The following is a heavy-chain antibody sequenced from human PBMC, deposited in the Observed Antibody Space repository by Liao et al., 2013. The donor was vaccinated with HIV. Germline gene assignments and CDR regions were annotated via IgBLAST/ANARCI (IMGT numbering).Heavy chain of an antibody. J-gene: IGHJ6*03. Sequence: QVQLQESGPGPVKPSETLSLTCTVSGGSISSYYWSWIRQPAGKGLEWIGRIYTSGSTNYNPSLKSRVTMSVDTSKNQFSLKLSSVTAADTAVYYCARDSSYYYDSSGYYYYYYYMDVWGKGTTVTVSS. V-gene: IGHV4-4*07. CDR3: ARDSSYYYDSSGYYYYYYYMDV. D-gene: IGHD3-22*01. CDR2: IYTSGST. CDR1: GGSISSYY.